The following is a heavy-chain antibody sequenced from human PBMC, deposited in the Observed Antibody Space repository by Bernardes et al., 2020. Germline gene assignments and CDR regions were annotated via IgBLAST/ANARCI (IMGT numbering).Heavy chain of an antibody. CDR2: INHSGST. CDR1: GGSFSGYY. CDR3: ARTPPGGFCSSTSCPFDY. D-gene: IGHD2-2*01. V-gene: IGHV4-34*01. J-gene: IGHJ4*02. Sequence: SETLSLTCAVYGGSFSGYYWSWIRQPPGKGLEWIGEINHSGSTNYNPSLKSRVTISVDTSKNQFSLKLSSVTAADTAVYYCARTPPGGFCSSTSCPFDYWGQGTLVTVSS.